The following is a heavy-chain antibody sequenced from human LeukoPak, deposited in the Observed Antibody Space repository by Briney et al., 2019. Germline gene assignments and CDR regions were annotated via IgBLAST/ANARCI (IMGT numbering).Heavy chain of an antibody. CDR2: ISSSGSTI. CDR1: GFTFSDYY. Sequence: GGSLRLSCAASGFTFSDYYMSWIRQAPGKGLDWVSYISSSGSTIYYADSVRGRFTISRDNAKNSLYLQMNSLRVEDTAVYYCARERPEYYDFWSGYSDYWGQGTLVTVSS. J-gene: IGHJ4*02. V-gene: IGHV3-11*04. D-gene: IGHD3-3*01. CDR3: ARERPEYYDFWSGYSDY.